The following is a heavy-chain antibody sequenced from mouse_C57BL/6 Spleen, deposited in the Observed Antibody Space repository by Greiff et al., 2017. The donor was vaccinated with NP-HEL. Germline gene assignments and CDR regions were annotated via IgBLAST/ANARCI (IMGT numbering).Heavy chain of an antibody. CDR3: ARPTGTGYFDY. V-gene: IGHV5-6*02. D-gene: IGHD4-1*02. J-gene: IGHJ2*01. Sequence: EVKLVESGGDLVKPGGSLKLSCAASGFTFSSYGMSWVRPTPDKRLEWVATISSGGSYTYYPDSVKGRFTISRDNDKNTLYLQRRSLKSEETAMYYCARPTGTGYFDYWGQGTTLTVSS. CDR1: GFTFSSYG. CDR2: ISSGGSYT.